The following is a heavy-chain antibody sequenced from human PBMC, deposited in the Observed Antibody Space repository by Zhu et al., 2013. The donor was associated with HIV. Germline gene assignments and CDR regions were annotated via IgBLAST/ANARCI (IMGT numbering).Heavy chain of an antibody. CDR1: GYTFTNYY. J-gene: IGHJ4*02. Sequence: QVQLVQSGAAVKKPGASVKISCKASGYTFTNYYIQWVRQAPGQGLEWMGLINPRDGGTIYPQKFQGRVTLTRDTFTSRVFMELSSLRSEDTAVYYCAREVRGSGSYSFDYWGQGTLVTVSS. CDR2: INPRDGGT. CDR3: AREVRGSGSYSFDY. V-gene: IGHV1-46*01. D-gene: IGHD3-10*01.